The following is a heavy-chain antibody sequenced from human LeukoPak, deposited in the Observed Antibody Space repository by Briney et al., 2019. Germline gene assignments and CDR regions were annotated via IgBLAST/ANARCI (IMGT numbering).Heavy chain of an antibody. CDR1: GYTFTSYG. Sequence: ASVKVSCKASGYTFTSYGISWVRQAPGQGLEWMGWISAYNGNTNYAQKLQGRVTMTTDTSTSIAYMELRSLRSDDTAVYYCARRIAAAGTNWFDPWGQGTLVTVSS. CDR3: ARRIAAAGTNWFDP. V-gene: IGHV1-18*01. J-gene: IGHJ5*02. CDR2: ISAYNGNT. D-gene: IGHD6-13*01.